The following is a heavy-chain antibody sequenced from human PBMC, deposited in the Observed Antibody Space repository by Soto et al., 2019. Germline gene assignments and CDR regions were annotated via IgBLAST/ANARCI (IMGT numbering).Heavy chain of an antibody. CDR1: GFTFSSYG. J-gene: IGHJ6*02. CDR2: IWYDGSNK. V-gene: IGHV3-33*01. D-gene: IGHD4-17*01. Sequence: PGGSLRLACAASGFTFSSYGMHWVRQAPGKGLEWVAVIWYDGSNKYYADSVKGRFTISRDNSKNTLYLQMNSLRAEDTAVYYCARVGSSAVTTLAGGMDVWGQGTTVTVSS. CDR3: ARVGSSAVTTLAGGMDV.